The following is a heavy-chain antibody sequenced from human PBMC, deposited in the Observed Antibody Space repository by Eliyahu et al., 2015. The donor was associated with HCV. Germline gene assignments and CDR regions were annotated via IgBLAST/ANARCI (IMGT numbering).Heavy chain of an antibody. CDR3: ARRTAVTGLIYDF. J-gene: IGHJ4*02. CDR1: GYSFTTYW. D-gene: IGHD6-19*01. V-gene: IGHV5-51*01. Sequence: EVQLVQSGAEGKKPGESXKISCQGSGYSFTTYWIGWVRQMPGKGLEWVGIIYPGDSDTRYSPSFQGQVTIAADKSISTAYLQWSSLKASDTAMYYCARRTAVTGLIYDFWGQGTLVSVSS. CDR2: IYPGDSDT.